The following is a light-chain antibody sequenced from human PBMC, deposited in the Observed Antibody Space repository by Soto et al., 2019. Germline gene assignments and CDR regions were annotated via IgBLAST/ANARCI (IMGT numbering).Light chain of an antibody. V-gene: IGKV3-20*01. J-gene: IGKJ1*01. CDR3: HQYGSSAWT. Sequence: EIVMTQSPATLSLSPGERATLSCGASQSVSSNLAWYQQKPGQAPRLLIYGASSRATGIPDRFSGSGSGTDFTLTISRLEPEDFAVYYCHQYGSSAWTFGQGTKVDI. CDR2: GAS. CDR1: QSVSSN.